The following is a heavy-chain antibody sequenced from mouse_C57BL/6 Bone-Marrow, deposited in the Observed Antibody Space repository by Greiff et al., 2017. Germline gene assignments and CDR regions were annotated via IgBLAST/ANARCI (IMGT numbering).Heavy chain of an antibody. Sequence: EVKLQESGGGLVKPGGSLKLSCAASGFTFSDYGMHWVRQAPEKGLEWVAYISSGSSTIYYADTVKGRFTISRDNAKNTLFLQMTSLRSEDTAMYYCARPNWDGGDYAMDYWGQGTSVTVSS. CDR1: GFTFSDYG. D-gene: IGHD4-1*02. CDR2: ISSGSSTI. J-gene: IGHJ4*01. V-gene: IGHV5-17*01. CDR3: ARPNWDGGDYAMDY.